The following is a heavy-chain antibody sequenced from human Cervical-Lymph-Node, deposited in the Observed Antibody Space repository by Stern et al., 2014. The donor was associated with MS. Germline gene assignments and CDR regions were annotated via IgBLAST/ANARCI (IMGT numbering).Heavy chain of an antibody. Sequence: QVQLQQWGAGLLKPSETLSLTCGVNGGSFDAFYWSWIRQPPGRGLEWVGEISHSGYTNYNPSLKSRVTISVDTSKNQITLKMNSVTAADTAVYYCARTWIAVRNTKWFDPWGQGTLVTVSS. CDR1: GGSFDAFY. CDR3: ARTWIAVRNTKWFDP. J-gene: IGHJ5*02. CDR2: ISHSGYT. D-gene: IGHD6-6*01. V-gene: IGHV4-34*01.